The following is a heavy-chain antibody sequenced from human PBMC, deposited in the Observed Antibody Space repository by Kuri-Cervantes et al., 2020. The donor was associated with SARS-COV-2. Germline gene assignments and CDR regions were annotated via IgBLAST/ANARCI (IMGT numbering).Heavy chain of an antibody. J-gene: IGHJ6*03. D-gene: IGHD5-18*01. CDR2: IIPIFGTA. V-gene: IGHV1-69*05. Sequence: TCAASGFTFSSYAISWVRQAPGQGLEWMGGIIPIFGTANYAQKFQGRVTITTDESTSTAYMELSSLRSEDTAVYYCARVRGYSYGYRGDYYMDVWGKGTTVTVSS. CDR1: GFTFSSYA. CDR3: ARVRGYSYGYRGDYYMDV.